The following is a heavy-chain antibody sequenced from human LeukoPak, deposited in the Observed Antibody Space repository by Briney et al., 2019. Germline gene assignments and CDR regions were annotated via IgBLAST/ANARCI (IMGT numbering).Heavy chain of an antibody. Sequence: SETLSLTCTVSGYSISSGYSWGWIRQPPGKGLEWIGSIYYSGSTYYNPSLKSRVTISVDTSKNQFSLKLSSVTAADTAVYYCARALSGYSSSWYDWGQGTLVTVSS. CDR1: GYSISSGYS. J-gene: IGHJ4*02. CDR3: ARALSGYSSSWYD. CDR2: IYYSGST. D-gene: IGHD6-13*01. V-gene: IGHV4-38-2*02.